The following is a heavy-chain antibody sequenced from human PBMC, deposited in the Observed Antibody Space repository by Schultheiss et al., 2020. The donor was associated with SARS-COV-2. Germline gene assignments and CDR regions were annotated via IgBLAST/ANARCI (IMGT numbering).Heavy chain of an antibody. CDR1: GGSFSDYY. CDR3: ARVGGHPVYNWFDP. D-gene: IGHD3-16*01. CDR2: LYYSGST. Sequence: SETLSLTCAVYGGSFSDYYWNWIRQHPGKGLEWIGYLYYSGSTYYNPSVKSLVTISVDTSKNQFSLKLSSVTAADTAVYYCARVGGHPVYNWFDPWGQGTLVTVSS. V-gene: IGHV4-31*01. J-gene: IGHJ5*02.